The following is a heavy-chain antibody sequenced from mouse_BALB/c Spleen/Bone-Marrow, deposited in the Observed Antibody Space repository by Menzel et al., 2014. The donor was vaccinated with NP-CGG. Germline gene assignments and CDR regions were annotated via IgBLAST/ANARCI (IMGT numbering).Heavy chain of an antibody. CDR3: ARSDYRYDPLAN. CDR1: GYTFTDYL. Sequence: QVHVKQSGAELVMPGASVNMSCKASGYTFTDYLMHWLKQRPGQGLEWIGAIDTSDSYISYNQKFKGKATLTVDESSSTAYMQFSSLTSEDSAVYHCARSDYRYDPLANWGQGTLVTVSA. V-gene: IGHV1-69*01. J-gene: IGHJ3*01. D-gene: IGHD2-14*01. CDR2: IDTSDSYI.